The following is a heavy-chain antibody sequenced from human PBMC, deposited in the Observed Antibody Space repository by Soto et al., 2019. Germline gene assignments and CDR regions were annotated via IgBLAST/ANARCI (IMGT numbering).Heavy chain of an antibody. CDR2: IIPIFGTA. V-gene: IGHV1-69*13. Sequence: SVKVSCKASGGTFSSYAISWVRQAPGQGLEWMGGIIPIFGTANYAQKFQGRVTITADESTSTAYMELSSLRSEDTAVYYCARVTYYYDSSGPNWFDPWGQGTLVTVSS. CDR3: ARVTYYYDSSGPNWFDP. CDR1: GGTFSSYA. J-gene: IGHJ5*02. D-gene: IGHD3-22*01.